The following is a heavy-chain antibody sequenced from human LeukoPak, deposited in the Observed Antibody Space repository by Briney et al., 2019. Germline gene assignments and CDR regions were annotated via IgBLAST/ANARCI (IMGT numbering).Heavy chain of an antibody. D-gene: IGHD3-22*01. CDR1: EFGVTTYY. CDR3: ARDSMIVGWYFQH. J-gene: IGHJ1*01. V-gene: IGHV3-66*01. CDR2: ISSGGST. Sequence: GGSLILSCVVSEFGVTTYYMSWVRQAPGKGLEWVSVISSGGSTNYADSVKGRFTISRDNSKNTLNLQMNSLRAEDTAVYYCARDSMIVGWYFQHWGQGTLVTVSS.